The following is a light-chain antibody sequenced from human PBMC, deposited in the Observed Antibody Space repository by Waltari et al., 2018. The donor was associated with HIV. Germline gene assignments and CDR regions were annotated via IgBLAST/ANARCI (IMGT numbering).Light chain of an antibody. CDR2: DDS. Sequence: SFVLPQQPSGSGAPGRTPRITCGGNKIGSKSVNGYRQRPGQAPVLVVYDDSDRPSGIPERFSGSNSGNTATLTISRVEAGDEADYYCQVWDSSSDHRVFGGGTKLTVL. CDR1: KIGSKS. CDR3: QVWDSSSDHRV. J-gene: IGLJ3*02. V-gene: IGLV3-21*02.